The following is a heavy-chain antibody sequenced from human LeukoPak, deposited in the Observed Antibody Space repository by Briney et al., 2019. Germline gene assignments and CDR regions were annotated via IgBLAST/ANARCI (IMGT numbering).Heavy chain of an antibody. D-gene: IGHD3-3*01. CDR3: ARGSPITIFGVVISYDAFDI. Sequence: ASVKVSCKASGYTFSSYAMNWVRQAPGQGLEWMGWINTNTGNPTYAQGFTGRFVFSLDTSVSTAYLQISSLKAEDTAVYYCARGSPITIFGVVISYDAFDIWGQGTMVTVSS. CDR2: INTNTGNP. V-gene: IGHV7-4-1*02. J-gene: IGHJ3*02. CDR1: GYTFSSYA.